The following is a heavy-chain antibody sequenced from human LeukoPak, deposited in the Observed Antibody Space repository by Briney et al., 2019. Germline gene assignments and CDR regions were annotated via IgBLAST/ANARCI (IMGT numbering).Heavy chain of an antibody. CDR1: GGPISSYY. V-gene: IGHV4-4*07. CDR3: ARCLIVGATAYFDY. Sequence: SETLSLTCTVSGGPISSYYWSWIRQPAGKGLEWIGRIYTSGSTNYNPSLKSRVTMSVDTSKNQFSLKLSSVTAADTAVYYCARCLIVGATAYFDYWGQGTLVTVSS. J-gene: IGHJ4*02. D-gene: IGHD1-26*01. CDR2: IYTSGST.